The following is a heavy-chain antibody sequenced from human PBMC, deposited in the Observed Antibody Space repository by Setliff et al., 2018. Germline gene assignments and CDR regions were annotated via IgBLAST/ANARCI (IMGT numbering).Heavy chain of an antibody. Sequence: GGSLRLSCAASGFDFKTHWMDWARQAPGKGLEWVANIKQDGSENYYVDSVKGRFTISRDNAKNSLYLQMNSLRAEDTAVYYCARDPPWELRYFDLWGRGTLVTVSS. CDR2: IKQDGSEN. J-gene: IGHJ2*01. CDR1: GFDFKTHW. D-gene: IGHD1-26*01. CDR3: ARDPPWELRYFDL. V-gene: IGHV3-7*01.